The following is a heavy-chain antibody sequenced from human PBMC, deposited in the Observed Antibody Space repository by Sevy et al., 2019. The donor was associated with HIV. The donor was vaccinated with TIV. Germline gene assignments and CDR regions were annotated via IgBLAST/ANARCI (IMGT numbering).Heavy chain of an antibody. J-gene: IGHJ4*02. CDR1: GYTFSNNA. CDR2: VHAGNGHT. V-gene: IGHV1-3*01. CDR3: ARGKGGIFGVVTRQFDY. D-gene: IGHD3-3*01. Sequence: ASVKVSCKASGYTFSNNAIHWVRQAPGQRLEWMGWVHAGNGHTKFSEKFQDRVTISRDTSATTVYMDLTSLTSEDTAIYYCARGKGGIFGVVTRQFDYWGQGTLVTVSS.